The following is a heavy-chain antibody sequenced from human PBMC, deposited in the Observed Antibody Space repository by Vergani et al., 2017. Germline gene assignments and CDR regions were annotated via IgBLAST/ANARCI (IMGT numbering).Heavy chain of an antibody. J-gene: IGHJ4*02. CDR3: TPDYCSRTSCYREGAG. Sequence: EVQLVESGGDLVKPGGSLRLSCAASGFSFSNGWMSWVRQAPGKGLEWVGRIKSKTDGGTTDYAAPVKGRFTISRDDSKNTLYLQMNSLKTEDTAVYYCTPDYCSRTSCYREGAGWGQGTLVTVSS. V-gene: IGHV3-15*01. CDR2: IKSKTDGGTT. CDR1: GFSFSNGW. D-gene: IGHD2-2*01.